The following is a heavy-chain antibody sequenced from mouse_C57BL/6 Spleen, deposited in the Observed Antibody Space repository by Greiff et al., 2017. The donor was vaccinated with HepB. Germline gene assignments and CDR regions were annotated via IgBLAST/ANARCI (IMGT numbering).Heavy chain of an antibody. CDR3: ARYYGRFYYFDY. CDR1: GFTFTDYY. D-gene: IGHD1-1*01. CDR2: IRNKANGYTT. Sequence: DVMLVESGGGLVQPGGSLSLSCAASGFTFTDYYMSWVRQPPGKALEWLGFIRNKANGYTTEYSASVKGRFTISRDNSQSILYLQMNALRAEDSATYYCARYYGRFYYFDYWGQGTTLTVSS. J-gene: IGHJ2*01. V-gene: IGHV7-3*01.